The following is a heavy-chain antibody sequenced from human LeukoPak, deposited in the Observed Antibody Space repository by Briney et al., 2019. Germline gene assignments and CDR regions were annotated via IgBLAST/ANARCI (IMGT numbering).Heavy chain of an antibody. CDR3: ARALKPYGSSGTTYAFDI. CDR2: ISSSSNYI. CDR1: GFTFSSHS. V-gene: IGHV3-21*06. D-gene: IGHD6-25*01. J-gene: IGHJ3*02. Sequence: NPGGSLRLSCADSGFTFSSHSMTWVRQAPGKGLEWVSSISSSSNYIYYADSVKGRFTISRDNAKNSVSLQMNSLRAEDTAVYYCARALKPYGSSGTTYAFDIWGQGAMVTVSS.